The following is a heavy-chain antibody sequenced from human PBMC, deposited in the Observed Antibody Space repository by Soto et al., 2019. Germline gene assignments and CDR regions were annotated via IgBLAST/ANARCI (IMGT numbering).Heavy chain of an antibody. CDR2: IYSGGST. D-gene: IGHD2-21*02. Sequence: EVQLVESGGGLVQPGGSLRLSCAASGFTVSSNYMSWVRQAPGKGLEGVSVIYSGGSTYYADSVKARFTISRHNSKNTLYLQMNSLRAEDTAVYYCARGRDCGGDCPTWFDPWGQGTLVTVSS. J-gene: IGHJ5*02. CDR1: GFTVSSNY. CDR3: ARGRDCGGDCPTWFDP. V-gene: IGHV3-53*04.